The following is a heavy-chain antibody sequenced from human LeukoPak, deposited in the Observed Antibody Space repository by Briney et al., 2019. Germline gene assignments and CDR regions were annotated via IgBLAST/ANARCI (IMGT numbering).Heavy chain of an antibody. J-gene: IGHJ4*02. CDR3: AKDGGNYQLLSFWN. CDR1: GFTFSSYG. D-gene: IGHD2-2*01. Sequence: GGSLRLSCAASGFTFSSYGMHWVRQAPGRGLEWVAVISYDGSNKYYADSVKGRFTISRDNSKNTLYLQMNSLRAEDTAVYYCAKDGGNYQLLSFWNWGQGTLVTVSS. CDR2: ISYDGSNK. V-gene: IGHV3-30*18.